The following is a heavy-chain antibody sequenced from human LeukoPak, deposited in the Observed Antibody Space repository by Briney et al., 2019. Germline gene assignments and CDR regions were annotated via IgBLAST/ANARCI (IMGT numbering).Heavy chain of an antibody. J-gene: IGHJ6*03. CDR1: GFTFSSYG. Sequence: GGSLRLPCAASGFTFSSYGMHWVRQAPGKGLEWVAVIWYDGSNKYYADSVKGRFTISRDNSKNTLYLQMNSLRAEDTAVYYCAKARSYYYYYMDVWGKGTTVTVSS. V-gene: IGHV3-33*06. CDR2: IWYDGSNK. CDR3: AKARSYYYYYMDV.